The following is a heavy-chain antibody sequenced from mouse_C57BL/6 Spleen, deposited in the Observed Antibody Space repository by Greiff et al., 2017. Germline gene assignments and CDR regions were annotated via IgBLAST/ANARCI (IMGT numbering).Heavy chain of an antibody. CDR3: AREGYGSSFWYFDV. CDR1: GYAFSSYW. J-gene: IGHJ1*03. V-gene: IGHV1-80*01. CDR2: IYPGDGDT. D-gene: IGHD1-1*01. Sequence: VKLVESGAELVKPGASVKISCKASGYAFSSYWMNWVKQRPGKGLGWIGQIYPGDGDTNYNGKFKGKATLTADKSSSTAYMQLSSLTSEDSAVYFCAREGYGSSFWYFDVWGTGTTVTVSS.